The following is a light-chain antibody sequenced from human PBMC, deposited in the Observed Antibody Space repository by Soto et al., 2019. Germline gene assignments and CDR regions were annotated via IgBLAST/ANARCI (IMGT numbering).Light chain of an antibody. Sequence: QSVLAQPASVSGSPGQSITISCTGTSSDIGAYTLVSWYQQHPGKAPKIIIYDVTQRPSGISNRFSGSKSGNTASLTISGLQAEDEADYYCCSYAGSPSVFGTGTKVTVL. CDR3: CSYAGSPSV. V-gene: IGLV2-23*02. J-gene: IGLJ1*01. CDR1: SSDIGAYTL. CDR2: DVT.